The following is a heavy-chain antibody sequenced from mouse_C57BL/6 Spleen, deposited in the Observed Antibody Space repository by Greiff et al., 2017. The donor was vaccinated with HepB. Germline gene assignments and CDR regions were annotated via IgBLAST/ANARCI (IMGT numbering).Heavy chain of an antibody. D-gene: IGHD1-1*01. V-gene: IGHV1-64*01. CDR2: IHPNSGST. J-gene: IGHJ2*01. CDR1: GYTFTSYW. Sequence: VQLQQPGAELVNPGASVKLSCKASGYTFTSYWMHWVKQRPGQGLEWIGMIHPNSGSTNYNEKFKSKATLTVDKSSSTAYMQLSSLTSEDSAVYYCARYYGSSYGGFDYWGQGTTLTVSS. CDR3: ARYYGSSYGGFDY.